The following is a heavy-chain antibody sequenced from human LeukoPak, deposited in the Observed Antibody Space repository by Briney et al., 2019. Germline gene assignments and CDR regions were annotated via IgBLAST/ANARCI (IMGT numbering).Heavy chain of an antibody. CDR1: GGSMSSYY. CDR2: IYYSGST. CDR3: ARQGSGHTNAFDI. D-gene: IGHD2-15*01. Sequence: PSETLSLTCTVSGGSMSSYYWSWIRQPPGKGLEWIGYIYYSGSTNYNPSLKSRVTISVDTSKNQFSLKLSSVTAADTAVYYCARQGSGHTNAFDIWGQGTMVTVSS. J-gene: IGHJ3*02. V-gene: IGHV4-59*08.